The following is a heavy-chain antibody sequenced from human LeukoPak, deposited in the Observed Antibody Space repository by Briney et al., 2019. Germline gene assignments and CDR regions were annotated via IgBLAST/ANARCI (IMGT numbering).Heavy chain of an antibody. CDR1: GYTFTGYH. Sequence: RASVKVSCKASGYTFTGYHMHWVRQAPGQGLEWMGRINPNSGDTNYAQKFQGRVTMTRDTSISTAYMELSRLRSDDTAVFYCARDYCSSTSCLFYYWGQGTLVTVSS. CDR2: INPNSGDT. D-gene: IGHD2-2*01. CDR3: ARDYCSSTSCLFYY. V-gene: IGHV1-2*06. J-gene: IGHJ4*02.